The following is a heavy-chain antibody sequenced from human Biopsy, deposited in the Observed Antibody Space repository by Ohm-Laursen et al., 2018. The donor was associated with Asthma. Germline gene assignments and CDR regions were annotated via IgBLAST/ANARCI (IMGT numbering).Heavy chain of an antibody. Sequence: SLRLSCAASGFTFSSYGMHWVRQAPGKGLEWVALISNDGSSKYYADSVKGRFTISRDNSKNTLYLQMNSLRAEDTAVYYCARKIAARGGMGVWGQGTTVTVSS. CDR3: ARKIAARGGMGV. V-gene: IGHV3-33*05. D-gene: IGHD6-6*01. CDR1: GFTFSSYG. CDR2: ISNDGSSK. J-gene: IGHJ6*02.